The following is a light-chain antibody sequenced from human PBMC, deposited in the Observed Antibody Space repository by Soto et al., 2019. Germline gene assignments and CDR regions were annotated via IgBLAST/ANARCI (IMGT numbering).Light chain of an antibody. CDR2: GAS. CDR1: QSVSTNY. V-gene: IGKV3-20*01. J-gene: IGKJ1*01. CDR3: LQYGSSPPT. Sequence: EIVLTQSPGTLSLSPGERATLSCRASQSVSTNYLAWYQRKPGQAPRLLIYGASNRATGIPDRFSGSGSGTDFTLTITRLEPEDFAVYYCLQYGSSPPTFGQGTKVEIK.